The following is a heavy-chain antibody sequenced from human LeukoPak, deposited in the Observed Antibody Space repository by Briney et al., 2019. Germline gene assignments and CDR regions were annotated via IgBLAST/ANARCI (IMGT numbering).Heavy chain of an antibody. CDR3: ARGLTGYYSHYYYYMDV. Sequence: ASVKVSCKASGGTFSSYAISWVRQAPGQGLEWMGIINPSGGSTSYAQKFQGRVTMTRDTSTSTVYMELSSLRSEDTAVYYCARGLTGYYSHYYYYMDVWGKGTTVTISS. V-gene: IGHV1-46*01. J-gene: IGHJ6*03. D-gene: IGHD3-9*01. CDR2: INPSGGST. CDR1: GGTFSSYA.